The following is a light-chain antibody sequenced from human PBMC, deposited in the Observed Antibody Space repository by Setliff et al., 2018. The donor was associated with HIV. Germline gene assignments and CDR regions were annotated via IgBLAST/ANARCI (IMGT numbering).Light chain of an antibody. V-gene: IGLV2-11*01. Sequence: QSVLAQPRSVSGSPGQSVTISCTGTSSDVGGYHYVSWYHQHPGKAPKLMIYDVSQRPSGVPDRFSGSKSGNTASLTISGLQAEDEADYYCCSYAGSFYVFGTGTKVTVL. J-gene: IGLJ1*01. CDR2: DVS. CDR3: CSYAGSFYV. CDR1: SSDVGGYHY.